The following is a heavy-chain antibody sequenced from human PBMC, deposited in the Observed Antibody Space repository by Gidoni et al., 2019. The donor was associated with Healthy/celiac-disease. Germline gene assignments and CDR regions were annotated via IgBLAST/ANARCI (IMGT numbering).Heavy chain of an antibody. CDR2: INPNSGGT. J-gene: IGHJ4*02. V-gene: IGHV1-2*02. Sequence: VRQAPGQGLVWMGWINPNSGGTNYAQKFQGRVTMTRDTSISTAYMELSRLRSDDTAVYYCAREVYGSGSYDLDYWGKGTLVTVSS. D-gene: IGHD3-10*01. CDR3: AREVYGSGSYDLDY.